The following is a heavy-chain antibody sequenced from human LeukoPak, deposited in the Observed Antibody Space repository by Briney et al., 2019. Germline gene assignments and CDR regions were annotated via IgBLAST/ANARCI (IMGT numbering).Heavy chain of an antibody. D-gene: IGHD3-10*01. V-gene: IGHV3-74*03. CDR3: ASMGKPSGGS. J-gene: IGHJ5*02. CDR1: GFTFSVYW. Sequence: PGGSLRLSCATSGFTFSVYWMHWVRRAPGKGLEWVSRISTDGSDTTYADSVKGRFTISRDNAKKTLYLQMNSLRAEDTAVYHCASMGKPSGGSWGQGTPVTVSS. CDR2: ISTDGSDT.